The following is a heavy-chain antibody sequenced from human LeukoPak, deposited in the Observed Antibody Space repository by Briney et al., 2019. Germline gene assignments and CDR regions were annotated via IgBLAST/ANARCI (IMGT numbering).Heavy chain of an antibody. CDR3: ARDQYGAYAFDF. D-gene: IGHD2-8*01. J-gene: IGHJ4*02. Sequence: PGGSLRLSCAASGFTFTSYSMNWVRQAPGRGLEWLSYTSSTSSTIYYADSVKGRFTISRDNAQNSLYLQMNSLRAEDTAVYYCARDQYGAYAFDFWGQGTLVTVSP. V-gene: IGHV3-48*04. CDR1: GFTFTSYS. CDR2: TSSTSSTI.